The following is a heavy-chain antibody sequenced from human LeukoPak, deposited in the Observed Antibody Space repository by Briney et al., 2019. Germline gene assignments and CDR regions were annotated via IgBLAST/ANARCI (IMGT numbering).Heavy chain of an antibody. J-gene: IGHJ6*02. CDR1: GGSISSGGYY. Sequence: PSETLSLTCTVSGGSISSGGYYWSWIRQPPGKGLEWIGYIYYSGSTNYNPSLKSRVTISVDTSKNQFSLKLSSVTAADTAVYYCARDPHVGYYGMDVWGQGTTVTVSS. CDR3: ARDPHVGYYGMDV. V-gene: IGHV4-61*08. CDR2: IYYSGST.